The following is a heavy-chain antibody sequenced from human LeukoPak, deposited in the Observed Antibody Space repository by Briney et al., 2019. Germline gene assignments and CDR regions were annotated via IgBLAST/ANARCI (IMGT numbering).Heavy chain of an antibody. D-gene: IGHD2-2*02. CDR1: GGSFSGYY. V-gene: IGHV4-34*01. CDR2: INHSGST. J-gene: IGHJ5*02. Sequence: SETLSLTCAVYGGSFSGYYWSWIRQPPGKGLEWIGEINHSGSTNYNPSLKSRVTISVDTSKNQFSLKLSSVTAADTAVYYCARGLYCGSTSCYRVNWFDPWGQGTLVTVSS. CDR3: ARGLYCGSTSCYRVNWFDP.